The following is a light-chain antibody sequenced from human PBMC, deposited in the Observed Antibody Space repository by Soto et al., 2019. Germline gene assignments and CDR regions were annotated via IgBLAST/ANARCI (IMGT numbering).Light chain of an antibody. CDR3: QQDYSTPLT. V-gene: IGKV4-1*01. CDR1: QSVLHSSNNKYY. CDR2: WAS. J-gene: IGKJ4*01. Sequence: DIVMTQSPDSLAVSLGERATINCKSSQSVLHSSNNKYYLAWYQQKPGQPPNLLIYWASTRESGVPDRFSGSGSWTDFTLAINSLQAVDGAVYYCQQDYSTPLTVGGGTKVESK.